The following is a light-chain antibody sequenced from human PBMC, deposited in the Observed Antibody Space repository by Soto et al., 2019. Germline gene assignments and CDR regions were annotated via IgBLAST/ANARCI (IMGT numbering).Light chain of an antibody. CDR2: DVS. Sequence: QSALTQPASVSGSPGQSITISCTGTSSDIGNYNYVSWYQQDPGKAPKLMIYDVSNRPSGVSNRFSGSKSGITASLTISGLQAEDEADYYCSSYTSSSTYVFGTGTSSPS. J-gene: IGLJ1*01. CDR3: SSYTSSSTYV. CDR1: SSDIGNYNY. V-gene: IGLV2-14*01.